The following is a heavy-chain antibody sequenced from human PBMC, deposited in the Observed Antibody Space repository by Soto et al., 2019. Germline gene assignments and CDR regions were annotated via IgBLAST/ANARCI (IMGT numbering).Heavy chain of an antibody. CDR3: ARDLWGYCGTDCYPLDV. J-gene: IGHJ6*02. CDR1: GGSISSSYW. D-gene: IGHD2-21*02. V-gene: IGHV4-4*02. CDR2: IYHSGST. Sequence: SETLSLTCAVSGGSISSSYWWSWVRQPPGKGLEWIGEIYHSGSTNYNPSLKSRVTISVDKSKNQFSLKLNSVTAADTAVYYCARDLWGYCGTDCYPLDVWGQGTTVTVS.